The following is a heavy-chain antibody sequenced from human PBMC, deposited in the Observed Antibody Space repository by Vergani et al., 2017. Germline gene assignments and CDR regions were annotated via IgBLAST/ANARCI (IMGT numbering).Heavy chain of an antibody. CDR2: IYYSGST. CDR1: GGSISSGGYY. CDR3: AREGSGLMVYHKNWFDP. V-gene: IGHV4-31*03. J-gene: IGHJ5*02. D-gene: IGHD2-8*01. Sequence: QVQLQESGPGLVKPSQTLSLTCTVSGGSISSGGYYWSWIRQHPGKGLEWIGYIYYSGSTYYNPSLKSRVTISVDTSKNQFSLKLSSVTAADTAVYYCAREGSGLMVYHKNWFDPWGQGTLVTVSS.